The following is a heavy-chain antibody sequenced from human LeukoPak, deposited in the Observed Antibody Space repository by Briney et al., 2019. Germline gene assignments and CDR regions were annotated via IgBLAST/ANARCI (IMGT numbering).Heavy chain of an antibody. CDR1: GGSISSDY. J-gene: IGHJ3*02. V-gene: IGHV4-59*01. CDR2: IYYSGST. Sequence: SQTLSLTCSVSGGSISSDYWSWIRQPPGKGLEWIGYIYYSGSTNYNPSLKSRVTISVDTSKNHFSLKLNSVTAADTAVYYCARVLPAYDILTGYYKGDAFDIWGQGTMVTVSS. CDR3: ARVLPAYDILTGYYKGDAFDI. D-gene: IGHD3-9*01.